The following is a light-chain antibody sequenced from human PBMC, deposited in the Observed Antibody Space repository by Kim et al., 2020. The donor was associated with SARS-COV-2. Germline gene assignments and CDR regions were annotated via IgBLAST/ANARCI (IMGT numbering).Light chain of an antibody. CDR3: QAWSSSNVV. V-gene: IGLV3-1*01. Sequence: SYELTQPPSVSVSPGQTASITCSGDNLGDKYACWYQQKPGQSPVLVIYQDSKRPSGIPERFSGSNSGNTATLTISGTQAMAEADYYCQAWSSSNVVFGGG. CDR2: QDS. J-gene: IGLJ2*01. CDR1: NLGDKY.